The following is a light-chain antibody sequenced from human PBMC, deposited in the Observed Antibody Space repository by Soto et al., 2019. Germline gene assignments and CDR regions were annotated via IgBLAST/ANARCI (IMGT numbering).Light chain of an antibody. V-gene: IGKV3-15*01. J-gene: IGKJ2*01. Sequence: EIVMTQSPATLSVSPGERATLSCRASQNVGTKLAWYQQKPGQAPRLLIYGASTRATGFPARFSGSGSGTEFTLTISSLQSEDVAVYYCQHYLDWPVYTFGQGTKLEIK. CDR2: GAS. CDR3: QHYLDWPVYT. CDR1: QNVGTK.